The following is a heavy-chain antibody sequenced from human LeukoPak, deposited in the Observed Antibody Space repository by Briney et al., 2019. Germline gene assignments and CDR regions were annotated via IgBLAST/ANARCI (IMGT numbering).Heavy chain of an antibody. V-gene: IGHV3-48*01. D-gene: IGHD2-21*01. CDR1: GFTFSSYS. Sequence: GGSLRLSCVASGFTFSSYSMNWVRQAPGKGLEWFSYISGSSSLIYYADSVKGRFTTSRDNSRNMVYLQLNSLRPEDTAIYYCAKDFIRILALIPWDYWGQGTLVTVSP. CDR3: AKDFIRILALIPWDY. J-gene: IGHJ4*02. CDR2: ISGSSSLI.